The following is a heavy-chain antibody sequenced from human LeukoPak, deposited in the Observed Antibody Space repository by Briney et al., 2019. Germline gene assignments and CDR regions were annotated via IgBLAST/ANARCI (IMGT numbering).Heavy chain of an antibody. V-gene: IGHV3-7*01. CDR3: ARDRYYGSGIFDY. CDR1: GFTFSSYW. CDR2: IKQDGSEK. J-gene: IGHJ4*02. Sequence: NPGGSLRLSCAASGFTFSSYWMSWVRQAPGKGQEWVANIKQDGSEKYYVDSVKGRFTISRDNAKNSLYLQMNSLRAEDTAVYYCARDRYYGSGIFDYWGQGTLVTVSS. D-gene: IGHD3-10*01.